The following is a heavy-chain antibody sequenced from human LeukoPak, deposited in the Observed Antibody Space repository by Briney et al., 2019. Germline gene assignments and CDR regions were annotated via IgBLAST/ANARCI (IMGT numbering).Heavy chain of an antibody. J-gene: IGHJ4*02. CDR3: ARGKEIVGATTTLGY. CDR2: INSDGTST. CDR1: GFTFSSYW. D-gene: IGHD1-26*01. Sequence: PGGSLRLSCAASGFTFSSYWMHWVRQAPGKGLVWVSRINSDGTSTSYPDSVKGRFTISRDNAKNTLYLQMSSLRAEGTAVYHCARGKEIVGATTTLGYWGQGTLVTVSS. V-gene: IGHV3-74*01.